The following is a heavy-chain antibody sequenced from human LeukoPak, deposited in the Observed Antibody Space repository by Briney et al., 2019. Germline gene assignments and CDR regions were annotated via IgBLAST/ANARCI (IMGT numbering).Heavy chain of an antibody. Sequence: GGSLRLSCAASGFTFSSYAMSWVRQAPGKGLEWVSAVSGGGGSTYNADSVKGRFTISRDNSKNTLYLQMNSLRAEDTAVYYCAITAAGNGFDYWGQGTLVTVSS. CDR1: GFTFSSYA. CDR2: VSGGGGST. V-gene: IGHV3-23*01. D-gene: IGHD6-13*01. CDR3: AITAAGNGFDY. J-gene: IGHJ4*02.